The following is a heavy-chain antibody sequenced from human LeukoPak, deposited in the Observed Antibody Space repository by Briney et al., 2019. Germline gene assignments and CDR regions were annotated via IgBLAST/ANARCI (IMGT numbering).Heavy chain of an antibody. J-gene: IGHJ5*02. V-gene: IGHV4-34*01. CDR1: GGFFSGYY. Sequence: SETLSLTCAVYGGFFSGYYWSWIRQPPGKGLEWIGEINHSGSTNYNPSLKSRVTISVDTSKNQFSLKLSSVTAADTAVYYCARGLGYCSSTSCPPWFDPWGQGTLVTVSS. CDR2: INHSGST. D-gene: IGHD2-2*01. CDR3: ARGLGYCSSTSCPPWFDP.